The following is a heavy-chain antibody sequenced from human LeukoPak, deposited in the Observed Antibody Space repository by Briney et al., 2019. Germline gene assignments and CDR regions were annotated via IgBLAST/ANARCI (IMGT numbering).Heavy chain of an antibody. J-gene: IGHJ4*02. Sequence: KTSETLSLTCTVSGGSISSSSYYWGWIRQPPGKGLEWIVSIYYSGSTYYNPSLKSRVTISADTSKNQFSLKLSSVTAADTAVYYCARQPSSWYWIFGYFDYWGQGTLVTVSS. CDR1: GGSISSSSYY. CDR3: ARQPSSWYWIFGYFDY. D-gene: IGHD6-13*01. CDR2: IYYSGST. V-gene: IGHV4-39*01.